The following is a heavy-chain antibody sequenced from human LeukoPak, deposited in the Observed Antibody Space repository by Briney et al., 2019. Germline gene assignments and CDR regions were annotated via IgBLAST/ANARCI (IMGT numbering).Heavy chain of an antibody. Sequence: PSETLSLTCTVSGGSISSYYWSWIRQPPGKGLEWIGEINHSGSTNYNPSLKSRVTISVDTSKNQFSLKLNSVTAADTAVYYCARHYDSSGYWYYFDYWGQGTLVTVSS. CDR2: INHSGST. D-gene: IGHD3-22*01. J-gene: IGHJ4*02. CDR1: GGSISSYY. CDR3: ARHYDSSGYWYYFDY. V-gene: IGHV4-34*01.